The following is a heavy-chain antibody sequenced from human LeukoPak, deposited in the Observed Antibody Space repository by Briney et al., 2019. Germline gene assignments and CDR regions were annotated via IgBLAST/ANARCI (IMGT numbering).Heavy chain of an antibody. Sequence: PSETLSLTCAVYGGSFSGYYWSWIRQPPGKGLEWIGEINHSGSTNYNPSLKSRVTISVDTSKNQFSLKLSSVTAADTAVHYCARGDDYGGKILDYWGQGTLVTVSS. CDR1: GGSFSGYY. J-gene: IGHJ4*02. V-gene: IGHV4-34*01. CDR2: INHSGST. D-gene: IGHD4-23*01. CDR3: ARGDDYGGKILDY.